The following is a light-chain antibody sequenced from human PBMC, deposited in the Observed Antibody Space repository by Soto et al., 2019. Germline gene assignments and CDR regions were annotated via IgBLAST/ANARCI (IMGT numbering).Light chain of an antibody. Sequence: AIRMTQSPSSFSASTGDRVTITCRASQGISSYLAWYQQKPGKAPTLLIYAASTLQSGVPSRFSGSGSGTDFTLTISCLQSEDFATYYCQQYYSYPPATFGGGTKVEIK. J-gene: IGKJ4*01. V-gene: IGKV1-8*01. CDR1: QGISSY. CDR2: AAS. CDR3: QQYYSYPPAT.